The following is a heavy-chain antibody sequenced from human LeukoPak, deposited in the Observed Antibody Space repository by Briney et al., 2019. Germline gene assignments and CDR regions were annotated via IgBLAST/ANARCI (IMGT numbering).Heavy chain of an antibody. CDR3: TRCCATPSGGNGDYFDI. Sequence: GGSLRLSCAASGFTFSNYWMIWVRQAPGKGLEWVSHIRQDGSETYYVDSVKGRFTISRDNAKSSLFLQMNSLRADDTAVYYGTRCCATPSGGNGDYFDIWGQGTMVIVSS. CDR1: GFTFSNYW. V-gene: IGHV3-7*03. D-gene: IGHD2-15*01. J-gene: IGHJ3*02. CDR2: IRQDGSET.